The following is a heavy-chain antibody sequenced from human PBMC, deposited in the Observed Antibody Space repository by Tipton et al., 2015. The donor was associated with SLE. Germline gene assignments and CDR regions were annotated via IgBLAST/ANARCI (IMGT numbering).Heavy chain of an antibody. J-gene: IGHJ5*02. CDR3: ARVGAASGARYFDP. CDR1: GDSIRSTRYS. D-gene: IGHD3-16*01. CDR2: MYDGGNS. Sequence: TLSLTCTVSGDSIRSTRYSWAWIRQPPGKGLEWIATMYDGGNSHSNPSLKSRLSISVDTSKNQFSLKMISVTAADTAVYYCARVGAASGARYFDPWGQGMLVTVSS. V-gene: IGHV4-39*01.